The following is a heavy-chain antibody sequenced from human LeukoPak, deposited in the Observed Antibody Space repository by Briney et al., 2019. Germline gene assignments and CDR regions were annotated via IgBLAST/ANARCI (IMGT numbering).Heavy chain of an antibody. J-gene: IGHJ2*01. CDR2: ISGSGGST. Sequence: GGSLRLSCAASGFTVSSNYMSWVRQAPGKGLEWVSAISGSGGSTYYADSVKGRFTISRDNSKNTLYLQMNSLRAEDTAVYYCASVPAAISWYFDLWGRGTLVTVSS. D-gene: IGHD2-2*01. CDR1: GFTVSSNY. CDR3: ASVPAAISWYFDL. V-gene: IGHV3-23*01.